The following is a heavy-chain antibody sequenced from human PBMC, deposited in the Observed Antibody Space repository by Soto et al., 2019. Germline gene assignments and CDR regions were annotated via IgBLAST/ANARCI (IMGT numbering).Heavy chain of an antibody. V-gene: IGHV4-59*08. CDR3: ARQRYSGFYYLDY. D-gene: IGHD6-19*01. Sequence: TSETLSLTCSVSGGSISTYYWTWIRQPPGKGLEWIGYIYYSGSANYNPSLKSRLTISLDTSKNQFSLKLTSVTAADTAVYYCARQRYSGFYYLDYWGQGALVTVSS. CDR2: IYYSGSA. CDR1: GGSISTYY. J-gene: IGHJ4*02.